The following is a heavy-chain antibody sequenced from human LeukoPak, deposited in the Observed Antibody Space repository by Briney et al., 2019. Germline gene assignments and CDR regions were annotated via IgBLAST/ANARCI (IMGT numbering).Heavy chain of an antibody. CDR1: GLPFSSYW. Sequence: GGSLRLSCAASGLPFSSYWMSWVRQAPGKGLEWVANIKPDGSEKNYVDSVKGRFTISRDNARNSLFLQMNSLRAEDTAVYYCAREEDNADEYLREDYWDQGTLVTVSS. V-gene: IGHV3-7*01. D-gene: IGHD2/OR15-2a*01. CDR2: IKPDGSEK. CDR3: AREEDNADEYLREDY. J-gene: IGHJ4*02.